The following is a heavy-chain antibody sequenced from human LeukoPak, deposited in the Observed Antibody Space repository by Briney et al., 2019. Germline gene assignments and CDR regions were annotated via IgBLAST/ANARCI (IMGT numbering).Heavy chain of an antibody. CDR1: GFTFSSYS. CDR3: ARGLVLADAFDI. D-gene: IGHD2-15*01. Sequence: GGSLRLSCAASGFTFSSYSMNWVRRAPGKGLEWVSSISSSSSYIYYADSVKGRFTISRDNAKNSLYLQMNSLRAEDTAVYYCARGLVLADAFDIWGQGTMVTVSS. V-gene: IGHV3-21*01. CDR2: ISSSSSYI. J-gene: IGHJ3*02.